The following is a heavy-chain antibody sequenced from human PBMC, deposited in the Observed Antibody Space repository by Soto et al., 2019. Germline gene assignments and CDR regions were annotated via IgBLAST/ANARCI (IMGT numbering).Heavy chain of an antibody. V-gene: IGHV1-18*04. D-gene: IGHD3-22*01. CDR3: ATEPIYYNDGSGYYPLGH. J-gene: IGHJ4*02. Sequence: ASVKVSCKASGYSFATYGFSWVRQAPGQGLECVGWISAHNGDTHYSQKFQGRVTLTTDTSTNTGYMELRSLTSDETAVYFCATEPIYYNDGSGYYPLGHWGQGTLVTVSS. CDR1: GYSFATYG. CDR2: ISAHNGDT.